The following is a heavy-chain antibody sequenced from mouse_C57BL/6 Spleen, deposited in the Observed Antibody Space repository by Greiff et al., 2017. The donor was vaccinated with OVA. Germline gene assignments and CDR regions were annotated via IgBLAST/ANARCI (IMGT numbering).Heavy chain of an antibody. V-gene: IGHV1-50*01. CDR3: ARLQGLEDALDY. Sequence: QVQLQQPGAELVKPGASVKLSCKASGYTFTSYWMQWVKQRPGQGLEWIGEIDPTNSYTNYNQKFKGKATLTVDTSSSTAYMQLSSLTSEDSAVYYCARLQGLEDALDYWGQGTSVTVSS. CDR2: IDPTNSYT. J-gene: IGHJ4*01. D-gene: IGHD2-13*01. CDR1: GYTFTSYW.